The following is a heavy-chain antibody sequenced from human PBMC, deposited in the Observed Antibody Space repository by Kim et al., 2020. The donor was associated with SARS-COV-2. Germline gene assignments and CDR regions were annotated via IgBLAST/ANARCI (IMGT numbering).Heavy chain of an antibody. J-gene: IGHJ2*01. D-gene: IGHD2-2*01. CDR3: AKRYCSSTSCYPIYWYFDL. Sequence: GRFTISRDNSKKTLYLQMNSLRAEDTAVYYCAKRYCSSTSCYPIYWYFDLWGRGTLVTVSS. V-gene: IGHV3-23*01.